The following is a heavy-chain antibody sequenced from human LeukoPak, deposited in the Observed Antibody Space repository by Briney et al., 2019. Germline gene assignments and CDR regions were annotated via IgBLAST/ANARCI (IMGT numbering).Heavy chain of an antibody. CDR1: VFTFSSYW. D-gene: IGHD6-6*01. CDR3: ARGYSSSYRIDY. CDR2: INTDGSST. J-gene: IGHJ4*02. Sequence: GGSLRLSCAASVFTFSSYWLHWVRQAPGKGLVWVSRINTDGSSTTYADSVKGRFTISRDNAKNTLYLQMNSLSAEDTAVYYCARGYSSSYRIDYWGQGTLVTVSS. V-gene: IGHV3-74*01.